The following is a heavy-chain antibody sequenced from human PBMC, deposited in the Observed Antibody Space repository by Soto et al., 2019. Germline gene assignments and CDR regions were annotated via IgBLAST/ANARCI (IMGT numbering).Heavy chain of an antibody. D-gene: IGHD3-9*01. CDR3: ARDRPDILTIAGNWFDP. CDR1: GFTFSDYY. V-gene: IGHV3-11*01. Sequence: GGSLRLSCAASGFTFSDYYMSWIRQAPGKGLEWVSYISSSGSTIYYADSVKGRFTISRDNAKNSLYLQMNSLRAEDTAVYYCARDRPDILTIAGNWFDPWGQGTLVTVSS. J-gene: IGHJ5*02. CDR2: ISSSGSTI.